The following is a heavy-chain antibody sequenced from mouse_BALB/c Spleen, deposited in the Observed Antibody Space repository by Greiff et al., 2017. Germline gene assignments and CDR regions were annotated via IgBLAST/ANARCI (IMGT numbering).Heavy chain of an antibody. J-gene: IGHJ1*01. CDR1: GFTFSSYA. D-gene: IGHD2-2*01. CDR2: ISSGGSYT. CDR3: ARRGGYDDGRYFDV. Sequence: EVKVVESGGGLVKPGGSLKLSCAASGFTFSSYAMSWVRQTPEKRLEWVATISSGGSYTYYPDSVKGRFTISRDNAKNTLYLQMSSLRSEDTAMYYCARRGGYDDGRYFDVWGAGTTVTVSS. V-gene: IGHV5-9-3*01.